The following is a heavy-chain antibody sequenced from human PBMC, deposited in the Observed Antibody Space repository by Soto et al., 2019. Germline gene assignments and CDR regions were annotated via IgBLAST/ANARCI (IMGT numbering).Heavy chain of an antibody. CDR2: TYYRSKWYN. CDR3: ARDSPGLESYSSSWYAFDI. CDR1: GDSVSSNSAA. Sequence: SQTLSLTCAISGDSVSSNSAAWNWIRQSPSRGLEWLGRTYYRSKWYNDYAVSVKSRITINPDTSKNQFSLQLNSVTPEDTAVYYCARDSPGLESYSSSWYAFDIWGQGTMVTVSS. V-gene: IGHV6-1*01. D-gene: IGHD6-13*01. J-gene: IGHJ3*02.